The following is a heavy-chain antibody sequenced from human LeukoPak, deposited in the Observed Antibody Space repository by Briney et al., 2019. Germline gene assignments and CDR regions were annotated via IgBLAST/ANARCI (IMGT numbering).Heavy chain of an antibody. V-gene: IGHV3-21*01. J-gene: IGHJ4*02. D-gene: IGHD3-10*01. Sequence: GGSLRLSCAASGFTFSSYSMNWVRQAPGKGLEWVSSISSSSSYIYYADSVKGRFTISRDNAKNSLYLQMNSLRAEDTAVYYCARDVLLWFGEEAPYYFDYWGQGTLVTVSS. CDR2: ISSSSSYI. CDR1: GFTFSSYS. CDR3: ARDVLLWFGEEAPYYFDY.